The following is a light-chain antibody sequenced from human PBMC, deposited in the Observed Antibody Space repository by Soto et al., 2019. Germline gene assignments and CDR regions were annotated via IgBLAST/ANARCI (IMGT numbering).Light chain of an antibody. CDR3: QQYNIWPYT. V-gene: IGKV3-15*01. Sequence: EIVMTQSPATLSVSPGERATLSCRASQSVSSNLAWYQQVPGQAPRLLIYGASTRATGIPARFSGSGSGTEFTLTISSLQSEDFAVYYWQQYNIWPYTFVQGTKLEIK. CDR2: GAS. J-gene: IGKJ2*01. CDR1: QSVSSN.